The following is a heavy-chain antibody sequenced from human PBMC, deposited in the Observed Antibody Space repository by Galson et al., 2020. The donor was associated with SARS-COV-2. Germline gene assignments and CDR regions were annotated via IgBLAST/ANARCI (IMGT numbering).Heavy chain of an antibody. J-gene: IGHJ4*02. V-gene: IGHV3-21*01. CDR1: AFTFSNYD. D-gene: IGHD6-19*01. CDR3: ARDLPTQPGC. Sequence: GGSLRLSCAASAFTFSNYDMNWVRHAPGKGLEWVSSISSSYRYIYYADSVKGRFTISRDNAKNSLFLQMNSLRVDDTAVYYCARDLPTQPGCWGQGTLVTVSS. CDR2: ISSSYRYI.